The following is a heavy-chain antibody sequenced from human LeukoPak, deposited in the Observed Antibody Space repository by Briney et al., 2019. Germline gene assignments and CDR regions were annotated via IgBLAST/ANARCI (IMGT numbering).Heavy chain of an antibody. D-gene: IGHD6-19*01. V-gene: IGHV1-2*06. CDR3: ARDRGYSSGWYDDY. CDR1: GYTFTGYY. Sequence: GASMKVSCKASGYTFTGYYMHWVRQAPGQGLEWMGRINPNSGGTNYAQKFQGRVTMTRDTSISTAYMELSRLRSDDTAVYYCARDRGYSSGWYDDYWGQGTLVTVSS. J-gene: IGHJ4*02. CDR2: INPNSGGT.